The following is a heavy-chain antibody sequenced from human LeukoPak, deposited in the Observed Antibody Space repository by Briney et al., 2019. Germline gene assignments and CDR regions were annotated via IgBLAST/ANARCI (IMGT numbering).Heavy chain of an antibody. CDR3: ARGLRHIVVVTAIPSSYYGMDV. CDR1: GFKFDAYP. J-gene: IGHJ6*02. D-gene: IGHD2-21*02. V-gene: IGHV4-34*01. Sequence: GSLRLSCAASGFKFDAYPMSWVRHAPGKGLEWIGEINHSGSTNYNPSLKSRVTISVDTSKNQFSLKLSSVTAADTAVYYCARGLRHIVVVTAIPSSYYGMDVWGQGTTVTVSS. CDR2: INHSGST.